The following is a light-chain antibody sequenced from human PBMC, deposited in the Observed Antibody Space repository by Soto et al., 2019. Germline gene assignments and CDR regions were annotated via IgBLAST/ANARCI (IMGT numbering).Light chain of an antibody. CDR1: QYINNY. CDR3: QQSYSGPLT. Sequence: DIQMTQSPSSLSTSVGDRVTITCRASQYINNYLNWYQQKPGKAPKLLIFAAYNLQSGVPSRFSGSGSGTDFTLTISSLQPEDFATYYCQQSYSGPLTFGGGTKVEIK. J-gene: IGKJ4*01. CDR2: AAY. V-gene: IGKV1-39*01.